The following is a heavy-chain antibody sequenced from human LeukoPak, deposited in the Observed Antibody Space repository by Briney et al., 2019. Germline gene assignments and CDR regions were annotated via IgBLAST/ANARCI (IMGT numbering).Heavy chain of an antibody. CDR1: GFTFSSYW. CDR2: IKQDGSEK. Sequence: PGGSLRLPCAASGFTFSSYWMSWVRQAPGKGLEWVANIKQDGSEKYYVDSVKGRFTISRDNAKNSLYLQMNSLRAEDTAVYYCARDYYGSGIPNWFDPWGQGTLVTVSS. CDR3: ARDYYGSGIPNWFDP. D-gene: IGHD3-10*01. V-gene: IGHV3-7*01. J-gene: IGHJ5*02.